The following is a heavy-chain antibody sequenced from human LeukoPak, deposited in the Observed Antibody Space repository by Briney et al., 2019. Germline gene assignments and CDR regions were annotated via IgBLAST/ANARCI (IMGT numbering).Heavy chain of an antibody. CDR1: GFTFGSYW. V-gene: IGHV3-74*01. Sequence: PGGSLRLSCAAPGFTFGSYWVHWVRQAPGKGLVWVSRINTDGRTTNYADSVKGRFTISRDNAKNTLYLQMDSLRAEDTAMYYCARGVSYSNDYWGQGTLVTVSS. CDR2: INTDGRTT. J-gene: IGHJ4*02. CDR3: ARGVSYSNDY. D-gene: IGHD5-18*01.